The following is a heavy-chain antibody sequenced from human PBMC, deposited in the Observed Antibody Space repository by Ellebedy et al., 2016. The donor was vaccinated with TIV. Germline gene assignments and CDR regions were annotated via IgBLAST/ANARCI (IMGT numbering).Heavy chain of an antibody. CDR1: GGSISSSNW. J-gene: IGHJ6*02. D-gene: IGHD3-22*01. Sequence: MPSETLSLTCAVSGGSISSSNWWSWVRQPPGKGLEWIGEIYHSGSTNYNPSLKSRVTISVDKSKNQFSLKLSSVTAADTAVYYCARDLYDSSGYNEDYYGMDVWGQGTTVTVSS. CDR2: IYHSGST. V-gene: IGHV4-4*02. CDR3: ARDLYDSSGYNEDYYGMDV.